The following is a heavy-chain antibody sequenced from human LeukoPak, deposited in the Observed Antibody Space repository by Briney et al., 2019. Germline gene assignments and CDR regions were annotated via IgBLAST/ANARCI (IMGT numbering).Heavy chain of an antibody. J-gene: IGHJ4*02. Sequence: SETLSLTCAVYGGSFSGYYWSWIRQPPGKGLEWIGEISHSGTTHYTPSLKTRVTISLDTSKNQLHLKLTSITAADTAVYYCARGGIVAAADYWGQGTLVSVSS. CDR1: GGSFSGYY. CDR3: ARGGIVAAADY. V-gene: IGHV4-34*01. D-gene: IGHD6-13*01. CDR2: ISHSGTT.